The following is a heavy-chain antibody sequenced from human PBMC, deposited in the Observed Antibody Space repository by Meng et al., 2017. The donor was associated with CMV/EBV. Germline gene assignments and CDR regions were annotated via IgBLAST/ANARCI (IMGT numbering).Heavy chain of an antibody. V-gene: IGHV3-21*01. Sequence: GGSLRLSCAASGFTFSSYSMNWVRQAPGKGLEWVSSISSSSSYIYYADSVKGRFTISRDNAKNSLYLQMNSLRAEDTAVYYCARDRGGDIAPSYYYGMDVWGQGTTVTVSS. J-gene: IGHJ6*02. CDR3: ARDRGGDIAPSYYYGMDV. CDR2: ISSSSSYI. CDR1: GFTFSSYS. D-gene: IGHD2-15*01.